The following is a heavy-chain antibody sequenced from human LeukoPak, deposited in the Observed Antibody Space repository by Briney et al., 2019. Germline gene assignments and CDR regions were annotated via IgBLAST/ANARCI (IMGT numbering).Heavy chain of an antibody. V-gene: IGHV1-18*01. CDR1: GGTFSSYA. Sequence: ASVKVSCKASGGTFSSYAISWVRQAPGQGLEWMGWISAYNGNTNYAQKLQGRVTMTTDTSTSTAYMELRSLRSDDTAVYYCATAGYLPLDYWGQGTLVTVSS. CDR3: ATAGYLPLDY. D-gene: IGHD1-1*01. CDR2: ISAYNGNT. J-gene: IGHJ4*02.